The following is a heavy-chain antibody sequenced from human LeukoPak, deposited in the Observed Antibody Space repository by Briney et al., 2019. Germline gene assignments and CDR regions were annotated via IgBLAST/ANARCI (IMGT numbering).Heavy chain of an antibody. Sequence: TGGSLRLSCAASGFTFDDYAMHWGRHAPGKGLEWVSGISWNSGHIVYADSVKGRFTISRDNANTSLYLQMNSLRAEDMALYYCAKDMSYDSGGGHFDYWGQGALVTVSS. V-gene: IGHV3-9*03. CDR3: AKDMSYDSGGGHFDY. D-gene: IGHD3-22*01. J-gene: IGHJ4*02. CDR1: GFTFDDYA. CDR2: ISWNSGHI.